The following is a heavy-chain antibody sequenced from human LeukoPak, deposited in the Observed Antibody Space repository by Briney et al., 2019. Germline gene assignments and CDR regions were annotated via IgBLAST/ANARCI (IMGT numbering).Heavy chain of an antibody. D-gene: IGHD3-3*01. Sequence: GGSLRLSCAASGFTFSSYAMHWVRQAPGKGLEYVSAISSNGGSTYYANSVKGRFTISRDNSKNRLYLQMNSLRAEDTAVYYCARRVLRFLEWPPTPDAFDIWGQGTMVTVSS. J-gene: IGHJ3*02. CDR1: GFTFSSYA. CDR2: ISSNGGST. V-gene: IGHV3-64*01. CDR3: ARRVLRFLEWPPTPDAFDI.